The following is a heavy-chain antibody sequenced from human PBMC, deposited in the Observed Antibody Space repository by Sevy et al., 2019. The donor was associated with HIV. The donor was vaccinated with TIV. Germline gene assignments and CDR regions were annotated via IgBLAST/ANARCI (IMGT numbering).Heavy chain of an antibody. CDR3: AGGGGYGDDDFAS. CDR1: GFTFSDYA. CDR2: IRSKAYGETS. J-gene: IGHJ4*02. V-gene: IGHV3-49*03. D-gene: IGHD4-17*01. Sequence: GGSLRLSCKASGFTFSDYAMNWFRQAPGKGLEWIGFIRSKAYGETSEYAASVKGRFTISRDDSKNIAYLQLNRLKTEGKAVYYCAGGGGYGDDDFASWGPGTLVTGSS.